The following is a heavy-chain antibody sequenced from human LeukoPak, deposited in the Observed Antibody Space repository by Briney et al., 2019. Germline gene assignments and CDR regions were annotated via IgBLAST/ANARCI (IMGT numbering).Heavy chain of an antibody. Sequence: GASVTVTRKSSGGTFSSCALTRVRQPPAQGHEWMGGIIIILGTAKYAQKFQGRVTITADESTSTAYMELSRQRSEDTAVYYCARAGGAGYYYYYYYMDVWGKGTPVTISS. D-gene: IGHD3-16*01. V-gene: IGHV1-69*01. J-gene: IGHJ6*03. CDR3: ARAGGAGYYYYYYYMDV. CDR1: GGTFSSCA. CDR2: IIIILGTA.